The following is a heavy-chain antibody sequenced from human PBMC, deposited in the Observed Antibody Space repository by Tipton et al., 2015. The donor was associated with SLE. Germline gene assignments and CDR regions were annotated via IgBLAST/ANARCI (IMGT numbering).Heavy chain of an antibody. V-gene: IGHV4-39*07. J-gene: IGHJ4*02. CDR1: GGSISSSSYY. Sequence: TLSLNCTVSGGSISSSSYYWGWIRQPPGKGLEWIGSIYYSGSTYYNPSLKSRVTISVDTSKNQFSLKLSSVTAADTAVYYCARVPQQLDYWGQGTLVTVSS. CDR2: IYYSGST. D-gene: IGHD6-13*01. CDR3: ARVPQQLDY.